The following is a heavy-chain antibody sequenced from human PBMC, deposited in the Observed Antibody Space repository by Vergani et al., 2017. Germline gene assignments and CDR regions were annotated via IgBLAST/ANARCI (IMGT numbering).Heavy chain of an antibody. CDR2: ISSSSSYI. D-gene: IGHD3-16*02. Sequence: EVQLVESGGGLVKPGGSLRLSCAASGFTFSSYSMNWVRQAPGKGLGWVSSISSSSSYIYYADSVKGRFTISRDNAKNLLYLQMNSLRAEDTAVYYCARGQDSYDYVWGSYRNLFDYWGQGTLVTVSS. CDR1: GFTFSSYS. CDR3: ARGQDSYDYVWGSYRNLFDY. V-gene: IGHV3-21*01. J-gene: IGHJ4*02.